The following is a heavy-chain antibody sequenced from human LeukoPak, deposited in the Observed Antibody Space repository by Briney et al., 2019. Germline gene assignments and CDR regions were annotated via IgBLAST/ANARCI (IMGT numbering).Heavy chain of an antibody. Sequence: ASVTVSCQASGYTFISYVIRWVRQAAGQGLAWMGWISAYNGNTHFVQKFQGRVTMTTDTSTSTAYMELRSLRSDDTAVYCCARAGTLNYYYMDVWGKGTTVTISS. CDR3: ARAGTLNYYYMDV. CDR1: GYTFISYV. V-gene: IGHV1-18*01. J-gene: IGHJ6*03. CDR2: ISAYNGNT.